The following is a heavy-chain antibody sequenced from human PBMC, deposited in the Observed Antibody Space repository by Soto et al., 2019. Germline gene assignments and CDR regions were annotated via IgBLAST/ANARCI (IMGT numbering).Heavy chain of an antibody. V-gene: IGHV3-30*18. CDR2: ISYDGSRK. Sequence: QVQLVESGGGVVQPGRSLRLSCAASGFSFSTYGMHWVRQAPGKGLEWVAIISYDGSRKHYVDSIRGRFTISRDNSGNTVYLQMNSRSAEDTAVYFCAEDLHPGRDNYHYGADYWGQGILVTVSS. J-gene: IGHJ4*02. CDR3: AEDLHPGRDNYHYGADY. D-gene: IGHD3-3*01. CDR1: GFSFSTYG.